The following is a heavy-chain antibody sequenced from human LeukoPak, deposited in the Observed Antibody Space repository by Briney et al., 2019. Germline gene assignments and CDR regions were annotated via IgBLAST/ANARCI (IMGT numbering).Heavy chain of an antibody. V-gene: IGHV3-49*03. CDR1: GFTFGDYA. J-gene: IGHJ6*03. D-gene: IGHD2-15*01. CDR2: IRSKAYGGTT. Sequence: GGSLSLSCTASGFTFGDYAMSWFRQAPGKGLEWVGFIRSKAYGGTTEYAASVKGRFTISRDDSKSIGYLQMNSLKTEDTAVYYCTRGRCGGSCYSKALYYMDVWGKGTTVTVSS. CDR3: TRGRCGGSCYSKALYYMDV.